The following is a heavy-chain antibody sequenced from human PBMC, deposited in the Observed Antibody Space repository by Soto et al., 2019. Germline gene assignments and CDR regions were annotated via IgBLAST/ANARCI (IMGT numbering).Heavy chain of an antibody. D-gene: IGHD4-4*01. CDR2: IYYSGST. V-gene: IGHV4-31*03. CDR3: ARGDYSTEGDAFDI. CDR1: GGSISSGGYY. J-gene: IGHJ3*02. Sequence: PSETLSLTRTVSGGSISSGGYYWSWIRQHPGKGLEWIGYIYYSGSTYYNPSLKSRVTISVDTSKNQFSLKLSSVTAADTAVYYCARGDYSTEGDAFDIWGQGTMVTVS.